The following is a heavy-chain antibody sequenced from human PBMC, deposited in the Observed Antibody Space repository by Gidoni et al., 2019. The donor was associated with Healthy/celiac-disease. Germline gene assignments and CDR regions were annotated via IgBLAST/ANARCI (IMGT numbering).Heavy chain of an antibody. CDR2: IYYSGST. J-gene: IGHJ5*02. CDR1: GGSLSSSSYY. D-gene: IGHD2-8*02. V-gene: IGHV4-39*01. Sequence: QLQLQESGPGLVKPSETLYLTCTVPGGSLSSSSYYWGWIRQPPGKGLEWIGSIYYSGSTYYNPSLKSRVTISVDTSKNQFSLKLSSVTAADTAVYYCARLYCTGGVFHNWFDPWGQGTLVTVSS. CDR3: ARLYCTGGVFHNWFDP.